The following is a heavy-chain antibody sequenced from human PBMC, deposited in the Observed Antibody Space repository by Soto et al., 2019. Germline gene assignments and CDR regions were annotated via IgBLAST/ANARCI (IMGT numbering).Heavy chain of an antibody. D-gene: IGHD3-22*01. V-gene: IGHV3-21*01. CDR3: ARDRITMIVTFVY. CDR2: ISSSSSYI. CDR1: GFTFSSYS. Sequence: EVQLVESGGGLVKPGGSLRLSCAASGFTFSSYSMNWVRQAPGKGLEWVSSISSSSSYIYYADSVKGRFTISRDNAKNSLYVQLNSLRAEDTDVYYFARDRITMIVTFVYWGRGTLVTVSS. J-gene: IGHJ4*02.